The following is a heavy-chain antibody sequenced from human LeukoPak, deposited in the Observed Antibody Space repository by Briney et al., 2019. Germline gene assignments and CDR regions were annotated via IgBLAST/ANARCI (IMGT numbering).Heavy chain of an antibody. J-gene: IGHJ4*02. D-gene: IGHD6-6*01. CDR1: GDSVSSTSAT. CDR3: ARGVVPRFDF. CDR2: TYYRSNWYS. V-gene: IGHV6-1*01. Sequence: SQTLSLTCVISGDSVSSTSATWSWIRHSPSRGLEWLGRTYYRSNWYSEYAVSVTSRITISADASNNQFSLQLNSVRPDDTAIYYCARGVVPRFDFWGQGTLITVSS.